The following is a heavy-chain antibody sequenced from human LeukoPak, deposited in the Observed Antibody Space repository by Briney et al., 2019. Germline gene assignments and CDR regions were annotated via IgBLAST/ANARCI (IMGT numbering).Heavy chain of an antibody. V-gene: IGHV4-4*02. J-gene: IGHJ4*02. D-gene: IGHD3-10*01. CDR3: AGVALVPLRTFDY. Sequence: SETLSLTCAVSGGSISSSNWWSWVRQPPGKGLEWIGEIYHSGSTNYNPSLKSRVTISVDKSKNQFSLKLSSVTAADTAVYYCAGVALVPLRTFDYWGQGTLVTVSS. CDR2: IYHSGST. CDR1: GGSISSSNW.